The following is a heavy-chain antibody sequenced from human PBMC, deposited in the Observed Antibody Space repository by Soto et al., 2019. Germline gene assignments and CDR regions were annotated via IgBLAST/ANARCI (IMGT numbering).Heavy chain of an antibody. V-gene: IGHV4-59*01. D-gene: IGHD3-3*01. Sequence: SETLSLTCTVSGGSISSCYWSWIRQPPGKGLEWIGYIYYSGSTNYNPSLKSRVTISVDTSKNQFSLTLSSVTAADTAVYYCARYYDFWSGPCYYYYGMDVWGQGTTVTVSS. CDR1: GGSISSCY. J-gene: IGHJ6*02. CDR3: ARYYDFWSGPCYYYYGMDV. CDR2: IYYSGST.